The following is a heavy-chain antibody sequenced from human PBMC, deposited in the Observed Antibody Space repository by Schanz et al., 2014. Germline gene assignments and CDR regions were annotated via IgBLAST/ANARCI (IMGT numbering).Heavy chain of an antibody. D-gene: IGHD3-10*01. CDR2: ISGGGGTT. CDR3: ARIGGSVFDY. V-gene: IGHV3-23*04. CDR1: GFSFSDHA. Sequence: EVELVESGGGLVQPGGSLRLSCAASGFSFSDHAMDWVRQAAGKGLEWVSAISGGGGTTYYADSVKGRFTISRDNSKNTLYLQMNSLRAEDTAVYYCARIGGSVFDYWAQGTLVTVSS. J-gene: IGHJ4*02.